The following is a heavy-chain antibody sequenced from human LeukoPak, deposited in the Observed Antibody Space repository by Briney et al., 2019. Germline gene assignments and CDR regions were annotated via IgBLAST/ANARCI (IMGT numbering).Heavy chain of an antibody. J-gene: IGHJ4*02. CDR3: ARGFSSGWYYYFDY. CDR2: IKQDGSEK. D-gene: IGHD6-19*01. CDR1: GFTFISYW. Sequence: PGGALKISCAASGFTFISYWMSWVRQAPGKGLEWVANIKQDGSEKYYVDSVKGRFTISRDNANNSLYLQMNSLRAEDTAVYYCARGFSSGWYYYFDYWGQGTLVTVSS. V-gene: IGHV3-7*01.